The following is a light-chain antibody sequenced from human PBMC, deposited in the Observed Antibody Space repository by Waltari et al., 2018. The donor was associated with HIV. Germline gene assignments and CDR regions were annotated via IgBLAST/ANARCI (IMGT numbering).Light chain of an antibody. Sequence: DIQMTQSPSTLSASVGDRVTITCRASQSISSWLAWYQQKPGKAPKVLIYKASSLESGVPSRFSGGGSGTEFTLTISSLQPDDFATYYCQQYKSYWTFGQGTKVEIK. CDR1: QSISSW. CDR2: KAS. J-gene: IGKJ1*01. CDR3: QQYKSYWT. V-gene: IGKV1-5*03.